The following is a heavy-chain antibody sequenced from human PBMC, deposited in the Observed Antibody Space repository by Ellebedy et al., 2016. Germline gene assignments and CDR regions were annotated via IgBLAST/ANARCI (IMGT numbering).Heavy chain of an antibody. V-gene: IGHV3-30*03. CDR2: ISFDGRSV. CDR3: VRGPYSSGHCDAFDV. CDR1: ELNLGNYF. Sequence: GGSLRLXXTASELNLGNYFMSWVRQAPGWGLEWVAGISFDGRSVHYADSVKGRFTISRDNSKNTLYVQLNTLRAEDAAIYYCVRGPYSSGHCDAFDVWGRGTMVTVSS. J-gene: IGHJ3*01. D-gene: IGHD6-19*01.